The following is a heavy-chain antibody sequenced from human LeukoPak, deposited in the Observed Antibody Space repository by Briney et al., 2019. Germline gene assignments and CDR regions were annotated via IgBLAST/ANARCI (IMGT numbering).Heavy chain of an antibody. CDR3: AKDLYGSGSYQIRLFDY. Sequence: GGSLRLSCAASGFTFSSYGMHWVRQAPGKGLEWVAFIWYDVSNEFYADSVKGRFTISRDNSKNTLYLQMNSLRAEDTAVYYCAKDLYGSGSYQIRLFDYWGQGTLVTVSS. CDR1: GFTFSSYG. D-gene: IGHD3-10*01. CDR2: IWYDVSNE. V-gene: IGHV3-30*02. J-gene: IGHJ4*02.